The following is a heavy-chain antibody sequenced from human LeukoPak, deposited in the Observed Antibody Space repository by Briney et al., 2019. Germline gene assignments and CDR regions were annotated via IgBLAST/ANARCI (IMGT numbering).Heavy chain of an antibody. J-gene: IGHJ5*01. CDR3: ARDLYSYDSSGYYYGWFDS. Sequence: AXXKVSCKASGYTFTSYYMHWVRQAPGQGLEWMGIINPSGGSTIYAQKFQGRVTMTRDTSTSTVYMELSSLRSEDTAVYYCARDLYSYDSSGYYYGWFDSWGQGTLVTVSS. V-gene: IGHV1-46*01. CDR2: INPSGGST. D-gene: IGHD3-22*01. CDR1: GYTFTSYY.